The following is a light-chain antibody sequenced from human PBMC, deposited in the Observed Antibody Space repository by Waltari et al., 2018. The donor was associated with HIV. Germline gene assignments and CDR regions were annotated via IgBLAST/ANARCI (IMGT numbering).Light chain of an antibody. CDR3: QSYDSNLSGL. J-gene: IGLJ2*01. CDR2: GNS. Sequence: QSELTQPPSVSAAPGQRVTTSCTGSSSNIGAGYDVHWYQQVPGRAPKVVIYGNSNRPSGVPDRFSGSKSGSSASLVITGLQSEDEADYYCQSYDSNLSGLFGGGTKVTVL. CDR1: SSNIGAGYD. V-gene: IGLV1-40*01.